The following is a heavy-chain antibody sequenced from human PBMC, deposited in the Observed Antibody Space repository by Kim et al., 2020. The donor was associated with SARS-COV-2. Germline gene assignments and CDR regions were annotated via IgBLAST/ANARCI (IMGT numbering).Heavy chain of an antibody. D-gene: IGHD3-10*01. CDR3: VRDLHGSGSYFGY. V-gene: IGHV1-3*01. J-gene: IGHJ4*02. Sequence: SQKFQGRVTITRDTSESTAYMELGSLSSEDTAVYYCVRDLHGSGSYFGYWGQGTLVTVSS.